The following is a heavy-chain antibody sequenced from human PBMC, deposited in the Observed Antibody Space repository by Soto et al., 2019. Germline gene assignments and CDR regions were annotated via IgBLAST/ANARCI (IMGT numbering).Heavy chain of an antibody. J-gene: IGHJ4*02. CDR3: ARYRYYDSSGYSRGPLDY. Sequence: SETLSLTCTVSCGTVSSGSYYWSWIRQPPGKGLEWIGYIYYSGSPHYNPSLKSRVTISVDTSTNQSSLKLSSVTAADTAVYYCARYRYYDSSGYSRGPLDYWGQGTLVTVSS. CDR1: CGTVSSGSYY. V-gene: IGHV4-61*01. D-gene: IGHD3-22*01. CDR2: IYYSGSP.